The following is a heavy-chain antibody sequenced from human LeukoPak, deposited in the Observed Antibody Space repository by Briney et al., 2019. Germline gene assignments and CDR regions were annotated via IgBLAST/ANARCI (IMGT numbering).Heavy chain of an antibody. CDR1: GFTFSSYV. CDR2: ISDSGGNT. J-gene: IGHJ4*02. CDR3: AKDPGYCGGDCYTSFDY. Sequence: GGSLRLSCAASGFTFSSYVMSWVRQAPKKGLEWVSGISDSGGNTYYADSVKGRFTISRDNSKNTLYMQMNSLRAEDTAVYYCAKDPGYCGGDCYTSFDYWGQGALVTVSS. V-gene: IGHV3-23*01. D-gene: IGHD2-21*02.